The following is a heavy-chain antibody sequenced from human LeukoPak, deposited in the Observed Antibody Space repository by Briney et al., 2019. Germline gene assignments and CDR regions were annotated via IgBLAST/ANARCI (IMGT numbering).Heavy chain of an antibody. Sequence: GGSLRLSCAASGFTFSNYGMHWVRQAPGKGLEWVAFIRYDGSNKYYADSVKSRFTISRDSSKNTLFLQMNSLRAEDTAVYYCAKGRYYNILTGYYVRRGLDYWGQGTLVTVSS. CDR1: GFTFSNYG. J-gene: IGHJ4*02. CDR2: IRYDGSNK. CDR3: AKGRYYNILTGYYVRRGLDY. D-gene: IGHD3-9*01. V-gene: IGHV3-30*02.